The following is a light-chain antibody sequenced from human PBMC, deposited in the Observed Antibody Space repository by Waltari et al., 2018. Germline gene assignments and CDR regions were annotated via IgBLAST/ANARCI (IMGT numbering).Light chain of an antibody. V-gene: IGKV1-6*01. J-gene: IGKJ1*01. CDR3: LQDHTYPLT. Sequence: AIQMTQSPSSLSASVGDRVTISCRASQGINTDLGWYQQKPGRAPKLLISGASTLQSGVPSRFSGSGSGTVFTLTISSLQPDDFTTYCWLQDHTYPLTFGQGTKVDI. CDR2: GAS. CDR1: QGINTD.